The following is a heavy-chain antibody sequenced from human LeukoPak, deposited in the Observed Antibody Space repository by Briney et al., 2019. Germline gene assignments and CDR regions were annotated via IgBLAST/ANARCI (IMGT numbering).Heavy chain of an antibody. Sequence: SETLSLTCAVSGGSISNSNWWSWVRQPPGKGLEWVGEIYHSGSTNYNPSLKSRVTISVDRSKNQFSLKLSSVTAADTAVYYCARARVGATAVGAFDIWGQGTMVTVSS. D-gene: IGHD1-26*01. V-gene: IGHV4-4*02. CDR3: ARARVGATAVGAFDI. CDR2: IYHSGST. CDR1: GGSISNSNW. J-gene: IGHJ3*02.